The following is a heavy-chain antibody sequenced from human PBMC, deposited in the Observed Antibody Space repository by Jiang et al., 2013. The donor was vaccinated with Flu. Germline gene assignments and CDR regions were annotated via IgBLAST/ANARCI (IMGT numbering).Heavy chain of an antibody. D-gene: IGHD3-22*01. CDR3: AHSSRKARDSSGYYWTQFDS. V-gene: IGHV2-5*02. J-gene: IGHJ4*02. CDR1: GFSLSTSGVG. CDR2: IYWDDDK. Sequence: KPTQTLTLTCTFSGFSLSTSGVGVGWIRQPPGKALEWLALIYWDDDKRYSPSLKNRLTITKDTSKDQVVLTMTNMDPVDTATYYCAHSSRKARDSSGYYWTQFDSWGQGTLVIVSS.